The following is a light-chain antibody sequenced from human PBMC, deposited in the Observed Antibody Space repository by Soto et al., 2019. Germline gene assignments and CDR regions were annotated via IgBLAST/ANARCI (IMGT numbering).Light chain of an antibody. CDR2: EGS. CDR1: SSDVGSYNL. V-gene: IGLV2-23*01. CDR3: CSYAGSSTVV. J-gene: IGLJ2*01. Sequence: QSVLTQPASVSGSPGQSITISCTGISSDVGSYNLVSWYQQHPGKAPKLMIYEGSKRPSGVSNRFSGSKSGNTASLTISGLQAEDDADYYCCSYAGSSTVVFGGGTKLTVL.